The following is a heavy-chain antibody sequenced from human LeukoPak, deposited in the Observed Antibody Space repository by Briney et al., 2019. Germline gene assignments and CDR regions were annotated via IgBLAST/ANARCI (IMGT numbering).Heavy chain of an antibody. D-gene: IGHD4-23*01. CDR2: TNTDGSST. Sequence: GGSLRLSCAASGFTFSSYWMHWVRQAPGKGLVWVSGTNTDGSSTMYADSVKGRFTIARDNAKNTLYLQMNSLRAEDTTVYYCYGANAEYWGQGTLVTVSS. V-gene: IGHV3-74*03. CDR3: YGANAEY. J-gene: IGHJ1*01. CDR1: GFTFSSYW.